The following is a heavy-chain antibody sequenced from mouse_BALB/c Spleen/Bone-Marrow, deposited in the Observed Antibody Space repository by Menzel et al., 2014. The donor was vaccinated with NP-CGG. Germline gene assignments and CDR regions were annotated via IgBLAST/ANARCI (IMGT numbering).Heavy chain of an antibody. V-gene: IGHV2-2*02. CDR1: GFSLNNYG. J-gene: IGHJ4*01. CDR3: VXKGSXXXXAXXY. CDR2: IWSGGST. Sequence: VKLMESGPGLVQPSQSLSITCTVSGFSLNNYGVHWVRQSPGKGLEWLGVIWSGGSTDYNAAFISRLSISKDNSKSQXXXKXXSLQANDTAXXYCVXKGSXXXXAXXYWGQGTXVTVSS.